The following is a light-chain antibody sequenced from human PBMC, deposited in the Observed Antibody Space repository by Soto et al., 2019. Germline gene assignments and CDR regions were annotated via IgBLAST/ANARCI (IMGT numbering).Light chain of an antibody. CDR2: DAS. CDR1: QGLNTY. CDR3: QQRTNWLT. J-gene: IGKJ4*01. V-gene: IGKV3D-11*01. Sequence: ESVLTQSPATLSLSPGERAILSCRPSQGLNTYFAYYQQKPGQAPRLLISDASRRATGIPARFRDSASGTDFTLTINSLESEDFAVFSCQQRTNWLTFGGGTKVEIK.